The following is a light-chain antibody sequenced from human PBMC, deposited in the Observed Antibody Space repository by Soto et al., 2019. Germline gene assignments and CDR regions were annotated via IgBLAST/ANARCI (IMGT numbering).Light chain of an antibody. CDR2: AAS. Sequence: DIVMTQSPDSLAVSLGERATISCKASQSVLYRSSNQNYGPWYQQKPGKAPDLLIYAASSLHGGVPSRFSDSASGTDSTLTLSSLQPEDFAPYYCQHSYSTLTWTFGQGTKVEIK. V-gene: IGKV4-1*01. CDR3: QHSYSTLTWT. CDR1: QSVLYRSSNQNY. J-gene: IGKJ1*01.